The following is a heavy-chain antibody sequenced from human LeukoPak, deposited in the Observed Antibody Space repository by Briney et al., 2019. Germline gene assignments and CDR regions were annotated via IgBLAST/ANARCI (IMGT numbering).Heavy chain of an antibody. V-gene: IGHV4-61*02. J-gene: IGHJ4*02. CDR2: IYTSGST. CDR1: GGSISSGSYY. Sequence: PSQTLSLTCTVSGGSISSGSYYWSWIRQPAGKGLEWIGRIYTSGSTNYNPSLKSRVTISVDTPKNQFSLKLSSVTAADTAVYYCARETWELLFDYWGQGTLVTVSS. CDR3: ARETWELLFDY. D-gene: IGHD1-26*01.